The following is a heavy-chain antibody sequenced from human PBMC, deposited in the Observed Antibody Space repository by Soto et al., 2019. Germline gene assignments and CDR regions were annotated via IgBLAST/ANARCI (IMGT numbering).Heavy chain of an antibody. CDR3: VRCLGSAGMDV. V-gene: IGHV4-34*01. D-gene: IGHD1-26*01. Sequence: QVQLQQWGAGLLKPSETLSLTCAVNGGSFSAYYWTWIRQPPGRGLEWIGEIDHSGSTNYNPSLESGFTISIDTAKNRFSLNVTSVTAAETAVYYCVRCLGSAGMDVWGQGTTVTVS. CDR2: IDHSGST. CDR1: GGSFSAYY. J-gene: IGHJ6*02.